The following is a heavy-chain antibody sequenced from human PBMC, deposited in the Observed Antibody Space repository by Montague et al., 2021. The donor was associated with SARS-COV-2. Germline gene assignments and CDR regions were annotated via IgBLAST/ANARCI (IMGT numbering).Heavy chain of an antibody. V-gene: IGHV4-38-2*01. CDR3: ARWYYGAGSYPH. CDR2: IYHSGGT. CDR1: GYSISSGYY. D-gene: IGHD3-10*01. Sequence: SETLSLTCSVSGYSISSGYYWGWIRQPPGKGLEWIGNIYHSGGTYYSPSLKSRVTVSGDTSKNQFSLRLSSVTAADTAVYYCARWYYGAGSYPHWGQGTLVTVSS. J-gene: IGHJ4*02.